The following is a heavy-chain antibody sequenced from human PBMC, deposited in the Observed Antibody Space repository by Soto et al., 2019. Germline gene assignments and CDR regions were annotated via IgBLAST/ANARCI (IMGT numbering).Heavy chain of an antibody. J-gene: IGHJ4*02. V-gene: IGHV1-69*08. CDR3: AREVSSSSSNYDY. Sequence: QVQLVQSGAEVKKPGSSVKVSCKASGGTFSSYTISWVRQAPGQGLEWMGRIIPILGIANYAQKFQGRVTITADKATSTAYMELSRLRSEDTAVYYCAREVSSSSSNYDYWGQGNMVTVSS. D-gene: IGHD6-6*01. CDR1: GGTFSSYT. CDR2: IIPILGIA.